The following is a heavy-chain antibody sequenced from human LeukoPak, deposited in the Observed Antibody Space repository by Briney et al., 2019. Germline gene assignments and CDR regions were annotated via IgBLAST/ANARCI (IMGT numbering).Heavy chain of an antibody. CDR1: GYTFTGYY. D-gene: IGHD2-15*01. Sequence: GASVKVSCKASGYTFTGYYMHWVQQAPGQGLEWMGWINPNSGGTNYEQKFQGRVTMTRDTSISTAYMELSRLRSDDTAVYYCARAPSWSTHGAFDIWGQGTMVTVSS. CDR3: ARAPSWSTHGAFDI. CDR2: INPNSGGT. J-gene: IGHJ3*02. V-gene: IGHV1-2*02.